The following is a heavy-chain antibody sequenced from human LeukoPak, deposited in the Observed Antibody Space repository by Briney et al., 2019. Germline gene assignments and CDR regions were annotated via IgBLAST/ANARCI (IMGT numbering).Heavy chain of an antibody. J-gene: IGHJ4*02. V-gene: IGHV3-23*01. D-gene: IGHD6-19*01. CDR2: ISGSGGST. CDR3: AKDISSGWYYSYDY. Sequence: GGSLRLSCAASGFTFSSYAMSWVRQAPGKGLEWVSAISGSGGSTYYADSVKGRFTISRDNSKNTLYLQMNSLRAEDTAVYYCAKDISSGWYYSYDYWGQGTLVTVSS. CDR1: GFTFSSYA.